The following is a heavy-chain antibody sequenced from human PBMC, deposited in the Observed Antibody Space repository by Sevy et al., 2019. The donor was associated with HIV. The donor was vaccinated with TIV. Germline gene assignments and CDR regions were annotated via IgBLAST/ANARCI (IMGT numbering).Heavy chain of an antibody. D-gene: IGHD6-13*01. J-gene: IGHJ6*02. Sequence: GGSLRLSCAASGFTFSSYGMHWVRQAPGKVLEWVAVISYDGSNKYYADSVKGRFTISRDNSKNTLYLQMNSLRAEDTAVYYCAKDLIAADYYYYGMDVWDQGTTVTVSS. CDR3: AKDLIAADYYYYGMDV. CDR2: ISYDGSNK. V-gene: IGHV3-30*18. CDR1: GFTFSSYG.